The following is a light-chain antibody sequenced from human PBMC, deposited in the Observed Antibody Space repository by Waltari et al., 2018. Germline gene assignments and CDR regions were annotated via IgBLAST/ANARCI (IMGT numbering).Light chain of an antibody. CDR2: GAS. Sequence: EVVLTQSPGILSLSPGERATLSCRASQSVSSSYLAWYQQKPGPAPRLLIYGASNRATGIPDRFSGSVSGTDFTLTISRLEPEDFSVYYCQQYTRSVWTFGQGTKVEI. J-gene: IGKJ1*01. CDR3: QQYTRSVWT. V-gene: IGKV3-20*01. CDR1: QSVSSSY.